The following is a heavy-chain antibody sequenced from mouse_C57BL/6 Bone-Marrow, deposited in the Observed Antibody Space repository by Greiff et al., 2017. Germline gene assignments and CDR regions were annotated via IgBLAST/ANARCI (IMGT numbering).Heavy chain of an antibody. Sequence: EVQVVESGPGLVKPSQSLSLTCSVTGYSITSGYYWNWIRQFPGNKLEWMGYISYDGSNNYNPSLKNRISITRDTSTNQFFLKLNSVTTEDTATYYCARESYDGFAYWGQGTLVTVSA. J-gene: IGHJ3*01. CDR2: ISYDGSN. D-gene: IGHD2-3*01. CDR3: ARESYDGFAY. V-gene: IGHV3-6*01. CDR1: GYSITSGYY.